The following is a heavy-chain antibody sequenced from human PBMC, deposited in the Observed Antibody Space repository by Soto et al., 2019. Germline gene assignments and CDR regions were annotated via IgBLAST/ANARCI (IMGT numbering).Heavy chain of an antibody. CDR3: ATGFGTIDY. Sequence: EVQLVESGGGLVQPGGSLTLSCAASGFTFSDTWMSWVRQAPGKGLEWVGRIRKRIDGGTADYAAPVQGRFTISRDDSKSTLWLQMNSVKAEDTALYYCATGFGTIDYWGQGSLVIVSS. J-gene: IGHJ4*02. CDR1: GFTFSDTW. D-gene: IGHD3-10*01. CDR2: IRKRIDGGTA. V-gene: IGHV3-15*01.